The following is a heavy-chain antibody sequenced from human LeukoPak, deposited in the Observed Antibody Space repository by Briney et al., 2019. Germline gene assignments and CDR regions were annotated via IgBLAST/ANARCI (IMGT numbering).Heavy chain of an antibody. Sequence: SETLSLTCTVSGGSISSYYWSWIRQPAGKGLEWIGRIYTSGSTNYNPSLKSRVTMSVDTSKNQFSLKLSSVAAADTAVYYCARDDHLRLGKLPDIVVVPAGTSWFDPWGQGTLVTVSS. CDR3: ARDDHLRLGKLPDIVVVPAGTSWFDP. CDR2: IYTSGST. V-gene: IGHV4-4*07. J-gene: IGHJ5*02. D-gene: IGHD2-2*01. CDR1: GGSISSYY.